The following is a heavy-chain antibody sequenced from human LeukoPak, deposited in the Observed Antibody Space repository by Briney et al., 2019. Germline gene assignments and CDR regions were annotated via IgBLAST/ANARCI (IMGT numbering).Heavy chain of an antibody. V-gene: IGHV4-39*01. CDR1: GGSISSSSYY. D-gene: IGHD1-26*01. Sequence: PSETLSLTCTVSGGSISSSSYYWGWIRQPPGKGLEWIGSIYYSGSTYYNPSLKSRVTISVDTSKNQFSLKLSSVTAADTAVHYCARRRIIVGAPAWFDPWGQGTLVTVSS. CDR2: IYYSGST. J-gene: IGHJ5*02. CDR3: ARRRIIVGAPAWFDP.